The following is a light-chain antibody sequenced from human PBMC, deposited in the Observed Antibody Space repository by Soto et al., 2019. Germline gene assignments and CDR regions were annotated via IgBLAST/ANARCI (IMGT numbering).Light chain of an antibody. Sequence: ETVMTQSPATLSVSPGDRATLSCSASQSVSYNLAWYQQEPGQAPRLLIYDASTRATGIPARFSGSASGTEFTLTISSLLSEDFAVYYCQQYNNWPLTFGGGTKVEMK. J-gene: IGKJ4*01. CDR3: QQYNNWPLT. CDR2: DAS. V-gene: IGKV3D-15*01. CDR1: QSVSYN.